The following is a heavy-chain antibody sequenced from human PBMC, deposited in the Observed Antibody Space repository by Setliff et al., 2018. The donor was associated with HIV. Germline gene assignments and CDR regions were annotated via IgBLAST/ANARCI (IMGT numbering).Heavy chain of an antibody. J-gene: IGHJ4*02. V-gene: IGHV1-18*01. CDR2: INPNSGNT. D-gene: IGHD3-3*01. Sequence: GASVKVSCKTSGYTFTSYHLHWLRQAPGQGFEWMGWINPNSGNTNYAQKLQGRVTMTTDTSSSTAYLDLRSLRSDDTAVYYCARDSDNFWSGYYAAFDYWGQGTLVTVSS. CDR3: ARDSDNFWSGYYAAFDY. CDR1: GYTFTSYH.